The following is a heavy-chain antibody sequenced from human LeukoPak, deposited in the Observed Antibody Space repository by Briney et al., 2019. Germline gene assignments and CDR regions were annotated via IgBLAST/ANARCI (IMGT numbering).Heavy chain of an antibody. V-gene: IGHV3-30*18. CDR1: GFTFSSYG. CDR3: AKDRAAAPFPDY. D-gene: IGHD6-13*01. CDR2: ISYDGSNK. Sequence: GGSLRLSCAASGFTFSSYGMHWVRQAPGKGLEWVAVISYDGSNKYYADSVKGRFTISRDNSKNTLYLQMSSLRAEDTAVYYCAKDRAAAPFPDYWGQGTLVTISS. J-gene: IGHJ4*02.